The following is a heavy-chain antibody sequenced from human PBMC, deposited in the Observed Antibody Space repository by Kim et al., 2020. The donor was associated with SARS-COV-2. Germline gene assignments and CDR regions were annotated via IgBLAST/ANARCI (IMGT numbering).Heavy chain of an antibody. CDR1: GYTFTSYA. CDR2: INAGNGNT. D-gene: IGHD4-17*01. CDR3: ARATTATGEGYYYGMDV. J-gene: IGHJ6*02. Sequence: ASVKVSCKASGYTFTSYAMHWVRQAPGQRLEWMGWINAGNGNTKYSQKFQGRVTITRDTSASTAYMELSSLRSEDTAVYYCARATTATGEGYYYGMDVWGQGTTVTVSS. V-gene: IGHV1-3*01.